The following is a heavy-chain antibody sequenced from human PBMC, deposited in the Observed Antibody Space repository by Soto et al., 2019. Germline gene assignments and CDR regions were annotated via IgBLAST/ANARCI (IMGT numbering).Heavy chain of an antibody. J-gene: IGHJ4*02. CDR2: IYYSGST. CDR1: GGYISIGGYY. D-gene: IGHD5-18*01. CDR3: AREGYSYGYGA. V-gene: IGHV4-31*03. Sequence: QVQLQESGPGLVKPSQTLSLTCTVSGGYISIGGYYWSWIRQHPGKGLEWIGYIYYSGSTYYNPSLKSRVTISGDTSKKLFSLKLSSVTAADTDVYYCAREGYSYGYGAGGQGTLVTVSS.